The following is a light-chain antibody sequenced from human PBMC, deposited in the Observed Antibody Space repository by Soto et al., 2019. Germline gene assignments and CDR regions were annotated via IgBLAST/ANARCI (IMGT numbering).Light chain of an antibody. CDR3: QQASSFPLT. V-gene: IGKV1-39*01. J-gene: IGKJ4*01. CDR1: QTISTY. CDR2: AAS. Sequence: DIQMTQSPSSLSASVGDRVTITCRASQTISTYLNWYQQKPGKAPKLLIYAASNLQSGVPSRFSGSGSGTYFSLTISSLQPEDFATYYCQQASSFPLTFGGGTKVEIK.